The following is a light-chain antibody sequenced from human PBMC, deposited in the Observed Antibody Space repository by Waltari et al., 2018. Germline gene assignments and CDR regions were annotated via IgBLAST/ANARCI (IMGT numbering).Light chain of an antibody. CDR3: QQSYSVLWT. CDR2: AAS. V-gene: IGKV1-39*01. J-gene: IGKJ1*01. CDR1: QSITRF. Sequence: DIQMTQSPSSLSASVGARATIPCRASQSITRFLNWLQQKPGKAPKLLIYAASSLESGVPPRFSGSGSGTDFTLTISSLQPEDFGTYYCQQSYSVLWTFGQGTKVDIK.